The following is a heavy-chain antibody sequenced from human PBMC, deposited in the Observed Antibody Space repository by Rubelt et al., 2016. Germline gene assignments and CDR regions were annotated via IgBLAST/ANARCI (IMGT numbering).Heavy chain of an antibody. J-gene: IGHJ4*02. V-gene: IGHV1-18*01. CDR3: ARVISGVEYSSSWHFDY. Sequence: QVQLVQSGAEVKKPGASVKVSCKASGYTFTSYGISWVRQAPGQGLEWMGWISAYNGTTNYAQKLQGRVTLTTDTSTSTAYMELRSLRSDDTAVYYWARVISGVEYSSSWHFDYWGQGTLVTVSS. CDR1: GYTFTSYG. D-gene: IGHD6-13*01. CDR2: ISAYNGTT.